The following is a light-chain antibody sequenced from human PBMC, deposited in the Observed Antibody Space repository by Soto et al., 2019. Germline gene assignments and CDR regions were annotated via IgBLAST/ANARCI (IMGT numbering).Light chain of an antibody. CDR3: CSAVRILSSHVL. CDR1: SSDVGSHNL. CDR2: EAT. J-gene: IGLJ2*01. Sequence: QSALTQPASVSASPGQSITISCSGVSSDVGSHNLVSWYRHQPGRARQLVIYEATQRRSGVSDRFSGTKSGNTASLTSSGLQAYDEADYSCCSAVRILSSHVLFGGGTALTVL. V-gene: IGLV2-23*01.